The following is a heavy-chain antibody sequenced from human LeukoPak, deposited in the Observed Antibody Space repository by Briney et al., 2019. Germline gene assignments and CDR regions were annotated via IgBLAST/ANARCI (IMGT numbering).Heavy chain of an antibody. CDR3: AREAYSSSWGYGMDV. V-gene: IGHV4-34*01. J-gene: IGHJ6*04. D-gene: IGHD6-13*01. CDR2: INHSGST. Sequence: SETLSLTCAVYGGFFSGYYWSWIRQPPGKGLEWIGEINHSGSTNYNPSLKSRVTISVDTSKNQFSLKLSSVTAADTAVYYCAREAYSSSWGYGMDVWGKGTTVTVSS. CDR1: GGFFSGYY.